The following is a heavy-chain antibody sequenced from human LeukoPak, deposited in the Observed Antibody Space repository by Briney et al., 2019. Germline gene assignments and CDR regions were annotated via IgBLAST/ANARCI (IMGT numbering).Heavy chain of an antibody. CDR2: ISGSGGST. Sequence: GGTPRLSCVVSGFTFSSYGMSWVRQAPGKGPEWVSAISGSGGSTYYADSVKGRFTISRDNSKNTLYLQMNSLRAEDTAIYYCAKVWDSSSWYFPLFDYWGQGTLVTVSS. J-gene: IGHJ4*02. V-gene: IGHV3-23*01. CDR1: GFTFSSYG. D-gene: IGHD6-13*01. CDR3: AKVWDSSSWYFPLFDY.